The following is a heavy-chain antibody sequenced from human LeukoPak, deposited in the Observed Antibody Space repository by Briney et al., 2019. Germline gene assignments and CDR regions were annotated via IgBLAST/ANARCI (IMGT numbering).Heavy chain of an antibody. Sequence: GGSLRLSCAASGFTFSSYAMTWVRLAPGKGLEWVSSLSGSGGSAYYADSVKGRFTISRDNSKNTLFLQMNSLRAEDTAIYYCAKQRYGSGNHDKDSFDYWGQGTLVTVSS. V-gene: IGHV3-23*01. D-gene: IGHD3-10*01. CDR3: AKQRYGSGNHDKDSFDY. J-gene: IGHJ4*02. CDR1: GFTFSSYA. CDR2: LSGSGGSA.